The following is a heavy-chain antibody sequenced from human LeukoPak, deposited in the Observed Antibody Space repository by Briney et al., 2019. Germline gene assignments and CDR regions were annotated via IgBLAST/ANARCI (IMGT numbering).Heavy chain of an antibody. D-gene: IGHD1-1*01. CDR2: INPNSGGT. CDR3: ARDRGSPDRTTGRSYGMDV. CDR1: GYTFTGYY. Sequence: ASVKVSCKASGYTFTGYYMHRVRQAPGQGLEWMGWINPNSGGTNYAQKFQGWVTMTRDTSISTAYMELSRLRSDDTAVYYCARDRGSPDRTTGRSYGMDVWGKGTTVTVSS. J-gene: IGHJ6*04. V-gene: IGHV1-2*04.